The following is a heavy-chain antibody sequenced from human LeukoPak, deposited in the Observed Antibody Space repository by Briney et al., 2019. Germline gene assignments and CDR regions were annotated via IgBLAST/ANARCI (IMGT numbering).Heavy chain of an antibody. J-gene: IGHJ4*02. D-gene: IGHD6-19*01. CDR1: GFTFSSYA. V-gene: IGHV3-23*01. CDR2: ISGSGGST. CDR3: AKQSYSSGWYYFDY. Sequence: GGSLRLSCAASGFTFSSYAMSWVRQAPGKGLEWVSAISGSGGSTYYADSVKGRFTISRDNSKDTLYLQMNSLRAEDTAVYYCAKQSYSSGWYYFDYWGQGTLVTVSS.